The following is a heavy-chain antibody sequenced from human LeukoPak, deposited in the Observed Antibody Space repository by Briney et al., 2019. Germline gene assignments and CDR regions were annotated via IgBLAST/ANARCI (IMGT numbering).Heavy chain of an antibody. V-gene: IGHV3-33*06. CDR2: IWYDGSNK. CDR1: GFTFSSYA. D-gene: IGHD3-22*01. J-gene: IGHJ3*02. CDR3: AKETYSSGWNPVPQGPDI. Sequence: QAGRSLRLSCAASGFTFSSYAMHWVRQAPGKGLEWVAVIWYDGSNKYYADSVKGRFTISRGNSKNTLYLQVNSLRAEDTAVYYCAKETYSSGWNPVPQGPDIWGQGTMVTVSS.